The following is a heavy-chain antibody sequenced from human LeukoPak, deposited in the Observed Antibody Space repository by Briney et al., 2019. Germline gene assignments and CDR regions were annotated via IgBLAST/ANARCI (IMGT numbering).Heavy chain of an antibody. CDR2: ISYDGNNK. V-gene: IGHV3-30-3*01. Sequence: GGSLRLSCAASGFTFSSYTMHWARQVQGKGLEGVAIISYDGNNKYYAGSVKGRFTISRDNSKNTLYLQMNSLRAEDRAVYYCARDGDRGWYYFDYWGQGTLVTVSS. CDR3: ARDGDRGWYYFDY. J-gene: IGHJ4*02. CDR1: GFTFSSYT. D-gene: IGHD6-19*01.